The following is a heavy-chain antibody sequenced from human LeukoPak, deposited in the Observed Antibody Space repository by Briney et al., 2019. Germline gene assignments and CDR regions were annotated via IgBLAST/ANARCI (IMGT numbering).Heavy chain of an antibody. CDR2: IGGSGGGT. V-gene: IGHV3-23*01. CDR1: GFTFSSFV. J-gene: IGHJ4*02. Sequence: PGGSLKLSCAASGFTFSSFVMNWVRQAPGKGLEWVSSIGGSGGGTYYADSVKGRFTISRDISKNTLYLLMNTLRGDDTAVYYCAKISGSGSSHSDSWGQGTLVTVSS. D-gene: IGHD3-10*01. CDR3: AKISGSGSSHSDS.